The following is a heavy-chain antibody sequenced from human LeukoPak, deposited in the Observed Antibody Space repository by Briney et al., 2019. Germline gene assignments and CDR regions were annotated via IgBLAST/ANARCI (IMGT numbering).Heavy chain of an antibody. D-gene: IGHD2-21*02. Sequence: GASVKVSCKVSGDTLTELSMRWVRQAPGKGLEWMGGFDPEDGETIYAQKFQGRVTMTEDTSTDTAYMELSSLRSEDTAVYYCATLTHDSLNFDYWGRGTLVTVSS. V-gene: IGHV1-24*01. J-gene: IGHJ4*02. CDR3: ATLTHDSLNFDY. CDR1: GDTLTELS. CDR2: FDPEDGET.